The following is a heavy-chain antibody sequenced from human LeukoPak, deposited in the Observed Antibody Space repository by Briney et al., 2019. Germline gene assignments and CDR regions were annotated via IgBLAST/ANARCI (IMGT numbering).Heavy chain of an antibody. V-gene: IGHV1-69*04. J-gene: IGHJ4*02. D-gene: IGHD6-19*01. CDR1: GGTFSSYA. Sequence: SVKVSCKASGGTFSSYAISWVRQAPGQGLEWMGRIIPILGIANYAQKFQGRVTITADKSTSTAYMELSSLRSEDTAVYYCALAVALPRYFDYWGQGTLVTVSS. CDR2: IIPILGIA. CDR3: ALAVALPRYFDY.